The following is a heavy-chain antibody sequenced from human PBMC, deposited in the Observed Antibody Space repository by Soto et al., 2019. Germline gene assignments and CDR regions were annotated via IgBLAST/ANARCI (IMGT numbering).Heavy chain of an antibody. Sequence: ASVKVSCKASGYTLTNYAISWVRQAPGQGPEWMGWINTYNGNANYAQKFQGRVTITADKSTSTAYMELSSLRSEDTAVYYCARVIYDSSGSSLDYWGQGTLVTVSS. D-gene: IGHD3-22*01. J-gene: IGHJ4*02. CDR1: GYTLTNYA. V-gene: IGHV1-18*01. CDR3: ARVIYDSSGSSLDY. CDR2: INTYNGNA.